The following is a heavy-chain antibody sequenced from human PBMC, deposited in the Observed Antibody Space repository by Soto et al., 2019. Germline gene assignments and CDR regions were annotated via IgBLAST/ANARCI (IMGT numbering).Heavy chain of an antibody. Sequence: QVQLVQSGAEVKKPGASVKVSSKASGYTFTSYGLSWVRQAPGQRLEWMGWINGYTGNTNYAQKFQGRVTMTTDTSTNTAYLDLWTLISDDTAVYYCARSWVTGKGGIDVWGQGTTVTVSS. CDR1: GYTFTSYG. CDR2: INGYTGNT. CDR3: ARSWVTGKGGIDV. D-gene: IGHD3-16*01. V-gene: IGHV1-18*01. J-gene: IGHJ6*02.